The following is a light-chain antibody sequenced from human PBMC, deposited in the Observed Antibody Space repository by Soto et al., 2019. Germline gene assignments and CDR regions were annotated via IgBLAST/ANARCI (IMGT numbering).Light chain of an antibody. CDR2: AAS. J-gene: IGKJ4*01. CDR1: QGINNY. V-gene: IGKV1-27*01. CDR3: QKYNGVPLT. Sequence: DIQMTQSASSLSAPVGHRVTITCRASQGINNYLAWYQQKPGKVPKVLIYAASTLQSGVPSRFSGSGSGTDFTLTISSLHPEDVAIYYCQKYNGVPLTLGGGTKVDIK.